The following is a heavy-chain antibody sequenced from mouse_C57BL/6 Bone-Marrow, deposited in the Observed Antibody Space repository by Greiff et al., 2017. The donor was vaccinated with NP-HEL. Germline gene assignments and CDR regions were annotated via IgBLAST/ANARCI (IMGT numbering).Heavy chain of an antibody. J-gene: IGHJ3*01. V-gene: IGHV2-2*01. Sequence: QVQLQQSGPGLVQPSQSLSITCTVSGFSLTSYGVHWVRQSPGKGLEWLGVIWSGGSTDYNAAFISRLSISKDNSKSQVFFKMNSLQADDTAIYYCATSDRGAYWGQGTLVTVSA. D-gene: IGHD2-13*01. CDR1: GFSLTSYG. CDR2: IWSGGST. CDR3: ATSDRGAY.